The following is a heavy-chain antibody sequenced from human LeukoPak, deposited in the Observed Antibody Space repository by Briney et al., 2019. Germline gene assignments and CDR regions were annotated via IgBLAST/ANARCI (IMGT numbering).Heavy chain of an antibody. CDR2: INHSGST. J-gene: IGHJ4*02. D-gene: IGHD1-7*01. CDR3: ARLYGNFQNYYDY. V-gene: IGHV4-34*01. Sequence: SETLSLTCAVYGGSFSGHYWTWIRQPPGEGLEWIGEINHSGSTNYNPSLKSRVTISVDTSKNQFSLKLRSVTAADTAMFYCARLYGNFQNYYDYWGQGTLVAVSS. CDR1: GGSFSGHY.